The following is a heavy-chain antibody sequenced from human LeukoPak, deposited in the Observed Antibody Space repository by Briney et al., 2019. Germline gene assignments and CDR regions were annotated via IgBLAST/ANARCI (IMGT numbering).Heavy chain of an antibody. D-gene: IGHD4-17*01. CDR1: GYTFTSYD. Sequence: ASVKVSCKASGYTFTSYDINWVRQATGQGLEWMGWMNPNSGNTGYAQKFQGRVTITRNTSISTAYMELSSLRSEDTAVYYCARTPLTRATVTTGPWYFDYWGQGTLVTVFS. J-gene: IGHJ4*02. CDR2: MNPNSGNT. CDR3: ARTPLTRATVTTGPWYFDY. V-gene: IGHV1-8*03.